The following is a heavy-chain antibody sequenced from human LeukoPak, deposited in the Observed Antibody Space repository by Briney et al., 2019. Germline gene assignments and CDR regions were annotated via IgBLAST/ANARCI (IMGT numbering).Heavy chain of an antibody. CDR1: GFTFSSYW. CDR3: IRTLIVATSPYMDV. Sequence: GGSLRLSCAASGFTFSSYWMHWVRQAPGKGLVWVSRVNSDGTGTTYADSVEGRFTISRDNAKNRVYLQMHSLRAEDTAIYYCIRTLIVATSPYMDVWGKGTTVTVSS. V-gene: IGHV3-74*01. D-gene: IGHD5-12*01. J-gene: IGHJ6*03. CDR2: VNSDGTGT.